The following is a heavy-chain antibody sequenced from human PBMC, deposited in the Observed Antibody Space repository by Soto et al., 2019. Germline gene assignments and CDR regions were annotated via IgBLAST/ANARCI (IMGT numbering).Heavy chain of an antibody. D-gene: IGHD3-16*01. V-gene: IGHV1-3*05. Sequence: QVRLVQSGAEEKKPGASVIVSCKGSGFTFTSYVIHWLRQAPGQRLERMGCISGGNGQTEVSQNFQGRVASRRETSASTAYMELGSLRPEDTAVYYCSKTYLWLGGKDYGMVLWGQGTTVTVSS. CDR2: ISGGNGQT. J-gene: IGHJ6*02. CDR1: GFTFTSYV. CDR3: SKTYLWLGGKDYGMVL.